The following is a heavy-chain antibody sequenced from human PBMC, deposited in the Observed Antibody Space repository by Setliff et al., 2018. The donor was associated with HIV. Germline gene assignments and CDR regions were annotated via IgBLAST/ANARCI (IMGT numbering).Heavy chain of an antibody. V-gene: IGHV4-38-2*01. J-gene: IGHJ4*02. D-gene: IGHD1-26*01. CDR1: GYSISSGYY. Sequence: SETLSLACGVSGYSISSGYYWGWIRQPPGKGLEWIGSIYHNGITYYNPSLKSRVTISVDTSQNQFSLKLSSVTAADTAVYYCARGVPLLPPRNWGQGALVTVSS. CDR3: ARGVPLLPPRN. CDR2: IYHNGIT.